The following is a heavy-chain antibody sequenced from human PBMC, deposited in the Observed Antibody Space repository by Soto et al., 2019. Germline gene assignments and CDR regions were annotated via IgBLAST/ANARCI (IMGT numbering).Heavy chain of an antibody. D-gene: IGHD2-15*01. CDR3: ARLFIGGNVNYYYGMDV. Sequence: LSLTCTVSGGSISSSSYYCGWIRQPPGKGLEWIGSIYYSGSTYYNPSLKSRVTISVDTSKNQFSLKLSSVTAADTAVYYCARLFIGGNVNYYYGMDVWGQGTTVTVSS. J-gene: IGHJ6*02. CDR1: GGSISSSSYY. V-gene: IGHV4-39*01. CDR2: IYYSGST.